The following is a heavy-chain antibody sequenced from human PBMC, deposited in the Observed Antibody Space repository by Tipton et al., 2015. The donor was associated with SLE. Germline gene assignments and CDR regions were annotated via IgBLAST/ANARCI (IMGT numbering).Heavy chain of an antibody. V-gene: IGHV3-30*02. Sequence: GSLRLSCAASGFTFSSYGMHWVRQAPGKGLEWVAFIRYDGSNKYYADSVKGRFTISRDNSKNTLYLQMNSLRAEDTAVYYCAKDTNCGGNFGNFDLWGRGTLVTVSS. CDR3: AKDTNCGGNFGNFDL. J-gene: IGHJ2*01. CDR2: IRYDGSNK. CDR1: GFTFSSYG. D-gene: IGHD4-23*01.